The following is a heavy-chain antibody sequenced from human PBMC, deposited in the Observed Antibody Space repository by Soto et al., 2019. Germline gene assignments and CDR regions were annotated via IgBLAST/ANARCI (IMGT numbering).Heavy chain of an antibody. CDR2: IYYSGRT. J-gene: IGHJ4*02. CDR3: ARNFGGYDHFDY. Sequence: PSETLSLTCSVSGGSISSGGYYWSWIRQHPGKGLEWIGYIYYSGRTYYNPSLKSRVTMSIDTTKNQFSLKLSSVTAADTAVYYCARNFGGYDHFDYWGQGTLVTVSS. CDR1: GGSISSGGYY. V-gene: IGHV4-31*03. D-gene: IGHD5-12*01.